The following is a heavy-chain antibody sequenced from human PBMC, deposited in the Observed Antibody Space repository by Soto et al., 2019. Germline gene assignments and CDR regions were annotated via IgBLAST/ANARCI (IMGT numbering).Heavy chain of an antibody. D-gene: IGHD3-16*01. CDR3: LTFGPGMDV. V-gene: IGHV3-30*03. CDR1: GFTFSSYG. J-gene: IGHJ6*02. Sequence: GGSLRLSCAASGFTFSSYGMHWVRQAPGKGLEWVAVISYDGSNKYYADSVKGRFTISRDNSKNTLYLQMNSLRAEDTAVYYSLTFGPGMDVWGQGTTVTVSS. CDR2: ISYDGSNK.